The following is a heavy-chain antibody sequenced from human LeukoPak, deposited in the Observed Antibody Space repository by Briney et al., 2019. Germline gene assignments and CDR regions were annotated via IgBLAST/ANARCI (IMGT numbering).Heavy chain of an antibody. CDR2: IRYDGSNK. J-gene: IGHJ4*02. V-gene: IGHV3-30*02. Sequence: PGGSLRLSCAASGFTFSSYGMHWVRQAPGKGLEWVAFIRYDGSNKYYADSVKGRFTISRDNSKNTLYLQMNSLRAEDTAVYYCAKDSLGSGSYYIPRGVEIDYWGQGTLVTVSS. CDR1: GFTFSSYG. D-gene: IGHD3-10*01. CDR3: AKDSLGSGSYYIPRGVEIDY.